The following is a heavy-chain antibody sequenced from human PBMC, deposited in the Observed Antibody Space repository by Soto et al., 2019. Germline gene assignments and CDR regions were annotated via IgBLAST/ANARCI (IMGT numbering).Heavy chain of an antibody. J-gene: IGHJ4*02. CDR1: GFTFSSYA. CDR3: ANGVRGVADFDY. CDR2: ISGSGGST. V-gene: IGHV3-23*01. D-gene: IGHD3-10*01. Sequence: GGSLRLSCAASGFTFSSYAMSWVRQAPGKGLEWVSAISGSGGSTYYADSVKGRFTISRDNSKNTLYLQMISLRAEDTAVYYCANGVRGVADFDYWGQGTLVTVSS.